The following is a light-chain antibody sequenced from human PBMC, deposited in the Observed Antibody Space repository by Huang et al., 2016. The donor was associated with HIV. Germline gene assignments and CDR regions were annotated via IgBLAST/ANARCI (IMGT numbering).Light chain of an antibody. CDR1: QSLNSP. V-gene: IGKV3-15*01. J-gene: IGKJ4*01. CDR2: CAS. CDR3: QQYNDWPLT. Sequence: EIDLMQSPATLSVSPGDSATLSCRASQSLNSPLAWYRKAPGQAPRLLIYCASTRATCIPASFSGSGFLTEFTLTISRLESEDFALYYCQQYNDWPLTFGGGTKVEI.